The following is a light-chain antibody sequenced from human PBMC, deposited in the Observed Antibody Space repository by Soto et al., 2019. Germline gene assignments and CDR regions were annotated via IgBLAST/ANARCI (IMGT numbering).Light chain of an antibody. CDR2: GAS. V-gene: IGKV1-33*01. J-gene: IGKJ4*01. Sequence: DIQMTQSPSSLSASVGDRVSITCQASQDISKFLNWYQQKPGKAPKVLIYGASNLETGVPLRFSGSGSGTDVTFTISSLQPEDIATYYCQQNDDDPLTFGGGTKVEIK. CDR3: QQNDDDPLT. CDR1: QDISKF.